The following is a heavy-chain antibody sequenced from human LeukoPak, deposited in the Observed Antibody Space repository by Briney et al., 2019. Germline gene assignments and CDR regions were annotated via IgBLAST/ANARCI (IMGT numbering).Heavy chain of an antibody. V-gene: IGHV3-7*03. D-gene: IGHD3-9*01. CDR2: IKQDGSEK. CDR3: AKDMSHYDILTGYYGYFDL. Sequence: PGGSLRLSCAAPGFTFSSYWMSWVRQAPGKGLEWVANIKQDGSEKYYVDSVKGRFTISRDNAKNSLYLQMNSLRAEDTALYYCAKDMSHYDILTGYYGYFDLWGRGTLVTVSS. CDR1: GFTFSSYW. J-gene: IGHJ2*01.